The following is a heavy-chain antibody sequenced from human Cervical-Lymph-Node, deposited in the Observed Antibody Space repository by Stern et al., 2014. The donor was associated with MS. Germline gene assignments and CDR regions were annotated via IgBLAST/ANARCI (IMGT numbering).Heavy chain of an antibody. CDR1: GYPFTDSY. Sequence: QVQLVQSGAEVKKPGASVKVSCKAYGYPFTDSYIHWVRQAPGQGLAWMGAINPSDGSTTYARKFQGRVNMTRDTSTNTVYLYVSTLRFEDTAVYYCAREDYYGSGRGYFDLWGRGTLVSVSS. D-gene: IGHD3-10*01. CDR3: AREDYYGSGRGYFDL. J-gene: IGHJ2*01. CDR2: INPSDGST. V-gene: IGHV1-46*03.